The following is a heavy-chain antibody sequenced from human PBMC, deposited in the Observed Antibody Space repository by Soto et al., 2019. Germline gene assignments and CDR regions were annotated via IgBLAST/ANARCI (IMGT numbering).Heavy chain of an antibody. CDR1: GFTFSSYW. CDR2: IKQDGSEK. D-gene: IGHD3-10*01. V-gene: IGHV3-7*03. J-gene: IGHJ6*02. Sequence: EVQLVESGGGLVQPGGSLRLSCAASGFTFSSYWMSWVRQAPGKGLEWVANIKQDGSEKYYVDSVKGRFTISRDNAKNSLYLQMNSRRGEDTAVYYCGRRGNPLLWCGGGMDVWGQGTTVTVSS. CDR3: GRRGNPLLWCGGGMDV.